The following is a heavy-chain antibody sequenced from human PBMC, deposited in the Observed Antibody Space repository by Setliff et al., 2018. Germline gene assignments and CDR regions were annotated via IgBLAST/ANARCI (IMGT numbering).Heavy chain of an antibody. CDR2: IYIGGSA. V-gene: IGHV4-4*07. CDR3: AGGRRYDYGWDFDY. J-gene: IGHJ4*02. Sequence: SETLSLTCTVSGGSISSYYWSWIRQPAGKGLEWIGHIYIGGSANYNPSLKSRVTMSIDTSKSQFSLKLNSVTAADTAVYYCAGGRRYDYGWDFDYWGQGTLVTVSS. CDR1: GGSISSYY. D-gene: IGHD4-17*01.